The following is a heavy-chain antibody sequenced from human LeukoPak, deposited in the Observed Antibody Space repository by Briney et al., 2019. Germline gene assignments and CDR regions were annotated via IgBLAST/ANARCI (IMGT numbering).Heavy chain of an antibody. V-gene: IGHV4-34*01. CDR1: GGSFSGYY. Sequence: SETLSLTCAVYGGSFSGYYWSWIRQPPGKGLEWIGEINHSGSTNYNPSLKSRVTISVDTSKNQFSLKLSSVTAADTAVYYCARHKRSSWYRWFDPWGQGTLVTVSS. CDR3: ARHKRSSWYRWFDP. J-gene: IGHJ5*02. D-gene: IGHD6-13*01. CDR2: INHSGST.